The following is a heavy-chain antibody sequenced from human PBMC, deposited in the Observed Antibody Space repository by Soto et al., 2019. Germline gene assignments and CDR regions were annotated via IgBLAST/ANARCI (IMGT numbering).Heavy chain of an antibody. Sequence: QVQLVQSGAEVKKPGSSVKVSCKASGGTFSSYAISWVRQAPGQGLEWMGGIIPIFGTANYAQKFQGRVTITADESTSTAYMELSSLRSEDTAVYYCARRPYSSGWYSGYYYYGMDVWGQGTTVTVSS. CDR2: IIPIFGTA. D-gene: IGHD6-19*01. J-gene: IGHJ6*02. CDR1: GGTFSSYA. V-gene: IGHV1-69*01. CDR3: ARRPYSSGWYSGYYYYGMDV.